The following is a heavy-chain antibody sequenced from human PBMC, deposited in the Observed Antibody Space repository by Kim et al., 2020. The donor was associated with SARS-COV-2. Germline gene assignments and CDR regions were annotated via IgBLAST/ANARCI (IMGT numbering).Heavy chain of an antibody. Sequence: GGSLRLSCAASGFTFSSYAMHWVRQAPGKGLEWVAVISYDGSNKYYADSVKGRFTISRDNSKNTLYLQMNSLRAEDTAVYYCARGGDDSSGYYYYYYYGMDVWGQGTTVTVSS. CDR3: ARGGDDSSGYYYYYYYGMDV. V-gene: IGHV3-30*04. J-gene: IGHJ6*02. D-gene: IGHD3-22*01. CDR1: GFTFSSYA. CDR2: ISYDGSNK.